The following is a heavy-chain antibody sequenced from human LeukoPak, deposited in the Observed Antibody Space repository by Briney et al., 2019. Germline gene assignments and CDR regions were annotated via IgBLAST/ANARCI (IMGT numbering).Heavy chain of an antibody. D-gene: IGHD5-18*01. CDR1: GGSISSGGYY. CDR3: ARVDTAMVLDY. V-gene: IGHV4-30-2*01. J-gene: IGHJ4*02. Sequence: PSETLSLTCTVSGGSISSGGYYWSWIRQPPGKGLEWIGYIYHSGSTYYNPSLKSRVTISVDRSKNQFSLKLSSVTAADTAVYYCARVDTAMVLDYWGQGTLVTVSP. CDR2: IYHSGST.